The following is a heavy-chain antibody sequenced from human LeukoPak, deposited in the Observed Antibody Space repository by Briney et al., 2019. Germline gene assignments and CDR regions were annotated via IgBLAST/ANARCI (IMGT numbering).Heavy chain of an antibody. CDR3: ARAYYYDRSGYRPLSVLYPRPFDY. J-gene: IGHJ4*02. Sequence: SETLSLTCAVYGGSFSGYYWSWIRQPPGKGLEWLGEVNHSGSTDYNPSLKSRVTISVDTSKNQFSLSLSSVTAADTAVYYCARAYYYDRSGYRPLSVLYPRPFDYWGQGTLVTVSS. CDR2: VNHSGST. D-gene: IGHD3-22*01. V-gene: IGHV4-34*01. CDR1: GGSFSGYY.